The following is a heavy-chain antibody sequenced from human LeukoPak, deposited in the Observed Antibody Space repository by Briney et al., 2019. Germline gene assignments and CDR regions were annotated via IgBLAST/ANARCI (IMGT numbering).Heavy chain of an antibody. J-gene: IGHJ4*02. CDR1: GFPFSSYA. Sequence: GGSLRLSCAASGFPFSSYAMSWVRQAPGKRLEWVSGITSGGGDTYYADSVKGRFTISRDNAKNTVSLQMNSPRPQDTAIYYSAKELGVIGVPRFDYWGQGTLVTVSS. D-gene: IGHD2-8*01. CDR2: ITSGGGDT. CDR3: AKELGVIGVPRFDY. V-gene: IGHV3-23*01.